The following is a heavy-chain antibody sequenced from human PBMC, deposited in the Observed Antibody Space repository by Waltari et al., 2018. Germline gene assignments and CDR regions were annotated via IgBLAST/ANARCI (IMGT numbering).Heavy chain of an antibody. J-gene: IGHJ5*02. CDR3: ARGLSPHRIAAAGNWFDP. CDR1: GGTFSSYA. D-gene: IGHD6-13*01. Sequence: QVLLVQSGADVKKPGASVKVSCKASGGTFSSYAISWVRQAPGQGLEWMGGIIPIFGTANYAQKFQGRVTITADESTSTAYMELSSLRSEDTAVYYCARGLSPHRIAAAGNWFDPWGQGTLVTVSS. V-gene: IGHV1-69*13. CDR2: IIPIFGTA.